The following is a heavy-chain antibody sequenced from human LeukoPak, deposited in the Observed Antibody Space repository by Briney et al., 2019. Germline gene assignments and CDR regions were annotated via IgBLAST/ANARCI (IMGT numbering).Heavy chain of an antibody. D-gene: IGHD3-3*01. CDR3: ARDRGITISGVVIKGWFDA. CDR1: GGSFSGYY. CDR2: INHSGST. V-gene: IGHV4-34*01. Sequence: PSETLSLTCAVYGGSFSGYYWSWIRQPPGKGLEWIGEINHSGSTNYNPSLKSRVTISVDTSKNQFSLKLSSVTAADTAVYYCARDRGITISGVVIKGWFDAWGQGTLVTVSS. J-gene: IGHJ5*02.